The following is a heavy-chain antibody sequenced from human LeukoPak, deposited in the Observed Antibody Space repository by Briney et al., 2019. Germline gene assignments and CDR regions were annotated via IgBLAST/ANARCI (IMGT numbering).Heavy chain of an antibody. D-gene: IGHD3-10*01. CDR1: GASFSGYC. V-gene: IGHV4-34*01. J-gene: IGHJ5*02. CDR3: ARVWLSRPMSIVRGVIPNWFDP. Sequence: SETLSLTCAVYGASFSGYCWSSTRQPPGKGLEWIGEINHSGSTNYHPSLKSRVPIQVDTAKNQCPLKLSSVTAADTAEYYLARVWLSRPMSIVRGVIPNWFDPWGQGTLVTVSS. CDR2: INHSGST.